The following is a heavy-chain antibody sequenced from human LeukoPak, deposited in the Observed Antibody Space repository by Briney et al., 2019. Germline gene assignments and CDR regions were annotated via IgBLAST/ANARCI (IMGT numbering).Heavy chain of an antibody. V-gene: IGHV3-53*01. J-gene: IGHJ4*02. Sequence: GGSLRLSCAASGFTVSSNFMSWVRQAPGKGLEWVSTNYSDGGIYYADSVKGRFTISRDNSKNTLYLQMSSLRAEDTAIYYCASLKGSTSDYWGQGTLVIVSA. CDR2: NYSDGGI. CDR1: GFTVSSNF. CDR3: ASLKGSTSDY. D-gene: IGHD2-2*01.